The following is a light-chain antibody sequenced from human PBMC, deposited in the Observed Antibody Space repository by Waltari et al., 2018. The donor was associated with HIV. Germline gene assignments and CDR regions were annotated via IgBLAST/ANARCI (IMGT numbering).Light chain of an antibody. Sequence: EIVLTQSPGILSLSPGERATLSCRSSESVSSNYLAWYQQKPGRAPRLLIFDAATMVSGIPDRFSVSGSGTDFTLTISRLEPEDFAVYYCQQYGNSPVYTFGQGTKLEI. V-gene: IGKV3-20*01. CDR2: DAA. J-gene: IGKJ2*01. CDR1: ESVSSNY. CDR3: QQYGNSPVYT.